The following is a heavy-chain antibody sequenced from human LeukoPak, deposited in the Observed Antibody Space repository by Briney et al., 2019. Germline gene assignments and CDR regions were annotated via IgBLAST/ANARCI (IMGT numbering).Heavy chain of an antibody. CDR2: VHHTGRA. V-gene: IGHV4-39*07. CDR3: AREPDA. Sequence: PSETLSLTCTVSGDSISGSNYHWGWIRQPPGKGLEWLGTVHHTGRAFYNPSLRGRTTVSVATSKNEFSLKLTSVTPADTAVYYCAREPDAWGQGILVIVSS. J-gene: IGHJ5*02. CDR1: GDSISGSNYH.